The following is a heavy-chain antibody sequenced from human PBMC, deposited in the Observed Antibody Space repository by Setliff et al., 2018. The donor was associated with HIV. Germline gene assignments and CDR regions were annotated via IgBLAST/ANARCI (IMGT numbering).Heavy chain of an antibody. D-gene: IGHD3-10*01. Sequence: ASVKVSCKASGYTFTAYAIHWLRQVPGQGLEWMGWISSGNGNTKLSQNFQGRVTITKDTPASTAYMELRSLRSDDTAVYYCATLAGDYYYSGRGYYFMDVWGKGTTVTVSS. CDR1: GYTFTAYA. V-gene: IGHV1-3*04. J-gene: IGHJ6*03. CDR2: ISSGNGNT. CDR3: ATLAGDYYYSGRGYYFMDV.